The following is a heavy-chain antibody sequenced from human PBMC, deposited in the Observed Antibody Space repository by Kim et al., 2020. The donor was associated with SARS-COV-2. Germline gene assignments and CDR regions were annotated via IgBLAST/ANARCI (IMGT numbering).Heavy chain of an antibody. CDR2: IKQDGSEK. Sequence: GGSLRLSCAASGFTFSSYWMSWVRQAPGKGLEWVANIKQDGSEKYYVDSVKGRFTISRDNAKNSLYLQMNSLRAEDTAVYYCASGSSGYAFDYWGQGTLVTVSS. CDR1: GFTFSSYW. J-gene: IGHJ4*02. V-gene: IGHV3-7*03. CDR3: ASGSSGYAFDY. D-gene: IGHD3-22*01.